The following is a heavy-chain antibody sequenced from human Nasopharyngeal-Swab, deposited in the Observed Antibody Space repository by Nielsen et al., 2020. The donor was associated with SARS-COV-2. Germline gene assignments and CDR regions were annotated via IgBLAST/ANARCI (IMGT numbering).Heavy chain of an antibody. CDR1: GGSFSGYY. J-gene: IGHJ5*02. CDR2: INHSGST. CDR3: ARSRYTSSWYGVRNRFDP. D-gene: IGHD6-13*01. V-gene: IGHV4-34*01. Sequence: GSLRLSCAVYGGSFSGYYWNWIRQPPGKGLEWIGEINHSGSTNYNPSLKSRVTISLDTSKNQFSLKLSSVTAVDTAVYYCARSRYTSSWYGVRNRFDPWGQGTLVTVSS.